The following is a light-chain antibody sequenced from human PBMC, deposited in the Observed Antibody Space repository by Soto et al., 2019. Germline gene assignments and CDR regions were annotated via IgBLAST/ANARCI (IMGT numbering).Light chain of an antibody. CDR3: SSYTSISTLV. Sequence: QSALTQPASVSGSPGQSITISCTGTSSDVGGYNYVSWYQQHPGKAPELIIYDVSNRPSGVSNRFSGSKSGNTASLTISGLQAEDEADYYCSSYTSISTLVFGGGTKVTVL. CDR2: DVS. CDR1: SSDVGGYNY. J-gene: IGLJ2*01. V-gene: IGLV2-14*01.